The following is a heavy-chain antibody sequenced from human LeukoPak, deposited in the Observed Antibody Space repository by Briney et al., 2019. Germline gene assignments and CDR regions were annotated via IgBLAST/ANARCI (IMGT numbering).Heavy chain of an antibody. Sequence: SETLSLTCTVSGGSINNYYWTWIRQPPGKGPQWIGYIYYRGNTNYNPSLKSRVTISVDTSKNQFSLKLSSVTAADTAVYYCARHFYDFNKAFDIWGQGTVVTVSS. CDR2: IYYRGNT. CDR1: GGSINNYY. J-gene: IGHJ3*02. V-gene: IGHV4-59*08. D-gene: IGHD5/OR15-5a*01. CDR3: ARHFYDFNKAFDI.